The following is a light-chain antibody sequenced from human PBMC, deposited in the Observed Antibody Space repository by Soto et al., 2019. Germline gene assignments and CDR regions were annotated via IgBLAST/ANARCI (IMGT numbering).Light chain of an antibody. CDR1: QSVSSY. CDR2: DAS. J-gene: IGKJ2*01. V-gene: IGKV3-11*01. CDR3: QQRSNWPRT. Sequence: EIVLTQSPATLSLSPGDTATLSCRASQSVSSYLAWYQQKPGQAPRLLIYDASNRATGIPARFSGSGSGTDFTLPIGSLEPEDCAVYYCQQRSNWPRTFGQGTKVEIK.